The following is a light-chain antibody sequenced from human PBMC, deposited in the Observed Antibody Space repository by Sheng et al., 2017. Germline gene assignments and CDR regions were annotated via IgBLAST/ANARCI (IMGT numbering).Light chain of an antibody. J-gene: IGKJ1*01. V-gene: IGKV1-8*01. Sequence: AIRMTQSPSSFSASTGDRVTITCRASQGIHNYLAWYQQKPGQAPKLLIYTASTLQGGVPSRFSGSGSGTDFTLTISSLQSEDFATYYCQQFHSFPWTFGQGTKVEIK. CDR3: QQFHSFPWT. CDR2: TAS. CDR1: QGIHNY.